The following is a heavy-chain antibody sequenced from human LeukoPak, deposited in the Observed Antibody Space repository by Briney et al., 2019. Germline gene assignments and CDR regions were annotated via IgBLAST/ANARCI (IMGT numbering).Heavy chain of an antibody. CDR2: IYYTGIA. V-gene: IGHV4-59*01. Sequence: PSETLSLTCAVYGGSFSGYYWSWIRQPPGKGLEWLGYIYYTGIANYTPSLRSRLAMSVDTSNNQVSLRLRSVTAADTAVYYCARSGYLEWLFHDSWGHGALVTVSS. CDR1: GGSFSGYY. J-gene: IGHJ5*01. CDR3: ARSGYLEWLFHDS. D-gene: IGHD3-3*01.